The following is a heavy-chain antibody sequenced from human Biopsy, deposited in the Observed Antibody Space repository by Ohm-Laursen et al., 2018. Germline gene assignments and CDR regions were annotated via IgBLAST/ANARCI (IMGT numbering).Heavy chain of an antibody. CDR2: VSSDGKNK. V-gene: IGHV3-30*03. CDR3: ATAAYAPPYFDL. CDR1: GFTFSDYY. J-gene: IGHJ4*02. Sequence: SLRLSCSASGFTFSDYYMSWIRQAPGRGLEWVAAVSSDGKNKHYADSVQGRFTISRDNSKNTVDLQMNSLRAEDTAVYFCATAAYAPPYFDLWGRGTVVTVSS. D-gene: IGHD4-17*01.